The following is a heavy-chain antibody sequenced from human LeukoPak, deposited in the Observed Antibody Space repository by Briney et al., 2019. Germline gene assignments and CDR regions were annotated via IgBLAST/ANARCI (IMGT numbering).Heavy chain of an antibody. Sequence: SVKVSCKASGGTFSSYGISWVRQAPGQGLEWMGRITPIFGTANYAQKFQGRVTITADKSTNTAYMELSSLRSEDTAAYYCARDGAGGYCSSTRCYVFDPWGQGTLVTVSS. V-gene: IGHV1-69*06. CDR1: GGTFSSYG. D-gene: IGHD2-2*01. CDR2: ITPIFGTA. CDR3: ARDGAGGYCSSTRCYVFDP. J-gene: IGHJ5*02.